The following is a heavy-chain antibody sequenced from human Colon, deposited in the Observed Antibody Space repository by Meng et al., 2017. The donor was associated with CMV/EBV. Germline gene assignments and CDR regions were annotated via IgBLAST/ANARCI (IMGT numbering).Heavy chain of an antibody. CDR1: GFTFSDYY. J-gene: IGHJ1*01. D-gene: IGHD5-18*01. CDR2: ISSSGSTI. CDR3: VRHLEAGRNGYSEPF. V-gene: IGHV3-11*04. Sequence: GESLKISCAASGFTFSDYYMSWIRQAPGKGLEWVSYISSSGSTIYYADSVKGRFTISRDNAKNSLYLQMNSLRAEDTAVYYCVRHLEAGRNGYSEPFWGQGTLVTVSS.